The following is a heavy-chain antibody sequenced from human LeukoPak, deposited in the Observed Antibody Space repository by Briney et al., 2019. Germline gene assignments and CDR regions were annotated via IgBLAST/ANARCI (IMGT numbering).Heavy chain of an antibody. CDR2: IYYSGST. J-gene: IGHJ4*02. CDR1: GVSVSSSSYY. V-gene: IGHV4-39*01. D-gene: IGHD6-13*01. CDR3: ARQNAAGDLDY. Sequence: SETLSLTCTVSGVSVSSSSYYWDWIRQPPGKGLEWIGTIYYSGSTYYNPSLESRVTISVDTSKNHFSLKVSSVTAADTAVYYCARQNAAGDLDYWGQGTLVTVSS.